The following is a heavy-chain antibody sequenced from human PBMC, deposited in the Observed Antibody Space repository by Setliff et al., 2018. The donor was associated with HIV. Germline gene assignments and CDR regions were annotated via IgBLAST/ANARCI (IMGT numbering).Heavy chain of an antibody. CDR1: GGSISTSRYY. J-gene: IGHJ6*03. D-gene: IGHD3-10*01. CDR2: INYRGNT. CDR3: SSLDGSESPYIYYYYMYV. V-gene: IGHV4-39*01. Sequence: SETLSLTCTVSGGSISTSRYYWGWIRQPPGKGLEWIGSINYRGNTYYTPSLKSRAAISVDTSKNQISLKLSSVTAADTAVYYCSSLDGSESPYIYYYYMYVWGKGTAVTVSS.